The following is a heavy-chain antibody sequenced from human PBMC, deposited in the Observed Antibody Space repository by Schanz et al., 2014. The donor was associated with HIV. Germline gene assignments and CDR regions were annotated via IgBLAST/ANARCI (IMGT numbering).Heavy chain of an antibody. CDR3: ARKMSISNQWLRALYSNYGMDV. CDR1: GYTFTNYF. Sequence: QVQLVQSGAEVKKPGASVKVSCKASGYTFTNYFIHWVRQAPGQGLEWMGWINPNSGDTDYAQKFQGRVTMTRDTSISTAYMEVSGLKSEDTAVYYCARKMSISNQWLRALYSNYGMDVWGQGTTVTVSS. D-gene: IGHD5-12*01. J-gene: IGHJ6*02. V-gene: IGHV1-2*02. CDR2: INPNSGDT.